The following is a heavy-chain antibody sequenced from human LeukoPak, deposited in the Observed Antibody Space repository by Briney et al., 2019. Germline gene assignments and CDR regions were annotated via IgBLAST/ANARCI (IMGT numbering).Heavy chain of an antibody. J-gene: IGHJ4*02. V-gene: IGHV1-2*02. D-gene: IGHD5-12*01. Sequence: ASVKVSCKASGYTFTGYYMHWVRQAPGQGLEWMGWINPNSGGTNYAQKFQGRVTMTRDTSISTAYMELSRLRSDDTAVYYCARDNSGYASFDYWGQGTLVTVSS. CDR3: ARDNSGYASFDY. CDR2: INPNSGGT. CDR1: GYTFTGYY.